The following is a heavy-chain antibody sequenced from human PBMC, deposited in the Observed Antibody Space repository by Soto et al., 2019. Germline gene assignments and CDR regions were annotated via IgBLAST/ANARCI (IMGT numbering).Heavy chain of an antibody. D-gene: IGHD3-3*01. CDR2: IKSQAGGGTI. J-gene: IGHJ4*02. V-gene: IGHV3-15*07. Sequence: EVQLVESGGGLVKPGGSLRISCTASGLTFVYAWMDWVRQAPGKRLEWVGRIKSQAGGGTIEYAAPVKGRFTISRDDSKNTEYLQMDRLKTEDTAVYYCTHVSSVARAFSDLWGQGTLVTVSS. CDR3: THVSSVARAFSDL. CDR1: GLTFVYAW.